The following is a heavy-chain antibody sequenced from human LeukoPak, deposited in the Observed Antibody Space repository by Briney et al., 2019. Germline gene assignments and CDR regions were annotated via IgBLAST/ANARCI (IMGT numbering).Heavy chain of an antibody. CDR3: ARSGITMVRGVPYRFDP. CDR2: IYYSGST. D-gene: IGHD3-10*01. CDR1: GGSISSSSYY. J-gene: IGHJ5*02. Sequence: KPSETQSLTCTVSGGSISSSSYYWGWIRQPPGKGLEWIGSIYYSGSTYYNPSLKSRVTISVDTSKNQFSLKLSSVTAADTAVYYCARSGITMVRGVPYRFDPWGQGTLVTVSS. V-gene: IGHV4-39*01.